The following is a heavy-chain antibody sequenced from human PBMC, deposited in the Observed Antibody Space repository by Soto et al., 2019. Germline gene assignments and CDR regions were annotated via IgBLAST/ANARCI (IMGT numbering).Heavy chain of an antibody. CDR2: INPDGGST. V-gene: IGHV1-46*01. CDR1: GYTFTSYY. D-gene: IGHD3-22*01. Sequence: VASVKVSCKASGYTFTSYYIYWVRQAPGQGLEWMGLINPDGGSTSNAHKFQGRVTMTRDTSTSAVYMELSSLRSEDTAVYYCAREYYDSSGYLDYWGEGTLVTVSS. CDR3: AREYYDSSGYLDY. J-gene: IGHJ4*02.